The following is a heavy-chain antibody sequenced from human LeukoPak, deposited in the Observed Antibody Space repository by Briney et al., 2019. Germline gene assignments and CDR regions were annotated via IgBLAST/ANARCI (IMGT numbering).Heavy chain of an antibody. V-gene: IGHV4-59*08. J-gene: IGHJ4*02. Sequence: SETLSLTCAVSGGSISSYYWSWIRQPPGKGLEWIGYIYYSGSTNYNPSLKSRVTISIDTPKNQFSLKLSSVTAADTAVYYCASSITLFGVAHYWGPGTLVTVSS. CDR3: ASSITLFGVAHY. CDR2: IYYSGST. CDR1: GGSISSYY. D-gene: IGHD3-3*01.